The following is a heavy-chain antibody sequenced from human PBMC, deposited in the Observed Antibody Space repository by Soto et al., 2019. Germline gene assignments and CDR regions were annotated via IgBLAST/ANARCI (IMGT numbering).Heavy chain of an antibody. CDR1: GYTFTSYD. CDR3: ARGNRIAAAGIGPDYYYYYGMDV. D-gene: IGHD6-13*01. V-gene: IGHV1-8*01. Sequence: QVQLVQSGAEVKKPGASVKVSCKASGYTFTSYDINWVRQATGQGLEWMGWMNPNSGNTGYAQKFQGRVTMTRNTSVSTAYRELSSLRSEDTAVYYCARGNRIAAAGIGPDYYYYYGMDVWGQGTTVTVSS. CDR2: MNPNSGNT. J-gene: IGHJ6*02.